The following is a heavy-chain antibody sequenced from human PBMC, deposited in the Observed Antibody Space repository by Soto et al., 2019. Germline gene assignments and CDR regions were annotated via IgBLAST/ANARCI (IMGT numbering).Heavy chain of an antibody. Sequence: PGGSVRLSCAASGFTFSSYAMSWVRQAPGKGLEWVSAISGSGGSTYYADSVKGRFTISRDNSKNTLYLQMNSLRAEDTAVYYCAKACRGTAMVTPFDYWGQGTLVTVSS. CDR2: ISGSGGST. J-gene: IGHJ4*02. V-gene: IGHV3-23*01. D-gene: IGHD5-18*01. CDR1: GFTFSSYA. CDR3: AKACRGTAMVTPFDY.